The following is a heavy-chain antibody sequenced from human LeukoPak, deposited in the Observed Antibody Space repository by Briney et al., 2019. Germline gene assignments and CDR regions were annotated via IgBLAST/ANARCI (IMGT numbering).Heavy chain of an antibody. CDR3: ASVFDS. J-gene: IGHJ4*02. CDR1: GW. CDR2: INDLGTAT. V-gene: IGHV3-74*01. Sequence: GGSLRLSCAGSGWMHWVRQAPGKGLVWVSGINDLGTATYYADSVKGRFTISRDNAKNTVSLQMNSLSAEDTAVYYCASVFDSWGQGFLVTVSS.